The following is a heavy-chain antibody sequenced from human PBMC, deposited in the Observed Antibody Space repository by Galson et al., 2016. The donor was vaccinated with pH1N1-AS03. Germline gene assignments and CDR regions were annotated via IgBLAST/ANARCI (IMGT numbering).Heavy chain of an antibody. Sequence: TLSLTCSVSGDSISSNNYFWSWIRQSAGKGLEWIGRLSSLGTANYNPSLESRVSISVDASKDQFSLKLNSMTAADTAVYYCARDELWGRHDYLFHYWGQGALVTVSS. V-gene: IGHV4-61*02. CDR1: GDSISSNNYF. D-gene: IGHD3-16*01. J-gene: IGHJ4*02. CDR2: LSSLGTA. CDR3: ARDELWGRHDYLFHY.